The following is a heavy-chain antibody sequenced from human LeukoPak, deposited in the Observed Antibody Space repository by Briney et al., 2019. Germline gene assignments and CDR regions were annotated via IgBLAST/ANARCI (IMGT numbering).Heavy chain of an antibody. CDR3: ARGYCSGGSCWVSYFDY. CDR2: ISSSSSYI. V-gene: IGHV3-21*01. Sequence: GGSLRLSCAASGFTFSSYSMNWVRQAPGKGLEWASSISSSSSYIYYADSVKGRFTIYRDNAKNSLYLQMNSLRAEDTAVYYCARGYCSGGSCWVSYFDYWGQGTLVTVSS. D-gene: IGHD2-15*01. CDR1: GFTFSSYS. J-gene: IGHJ4*02.